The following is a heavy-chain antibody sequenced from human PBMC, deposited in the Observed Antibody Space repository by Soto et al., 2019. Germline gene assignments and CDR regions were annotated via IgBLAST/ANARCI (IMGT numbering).Heavy chain of an antibody. V-gene: IGHV1-69*13. J-gene: IGHJ4*02. CDR3: ARDPIAVAGTAPGKDY. CDR2: IIPIFGTA. D-gene: IGHD6-19*01. CDR1: GGTFSSYA. Sequence: ASVNVSCKASGGTFSSYAISWVRQAPGQGLEWMGGIIPIFGTANYAQKFQGRVTITADESTSTAYMELSSLRSEDTAVYYCARDPIAVAGTAPGKDYWGQGTLVTVSS.